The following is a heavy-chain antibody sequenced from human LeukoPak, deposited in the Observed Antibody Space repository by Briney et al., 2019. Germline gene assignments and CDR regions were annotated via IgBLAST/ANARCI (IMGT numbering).Heavy chain of an antibody. CDR1: GYTFTSYA. CDR3: ARDRNYDFWSGSAAAGYYYYYYGMDV. CDR2: INAGNGNT. Sequence: ASVKVSCKASGYTFTSYAMHWVRQAPGQRLEWMGWINAGNGNTKYSQKFQGRVTITRDTSASTAYMELSSLRSEDTAVYYCARDRNYDFWSGSAAAGYYYYYYGMDVWGQGTTVTVSS. J-gene: IGHJ6*02. V-gene: IGHV1-3*01. D-gene: IGHD3-3*01.